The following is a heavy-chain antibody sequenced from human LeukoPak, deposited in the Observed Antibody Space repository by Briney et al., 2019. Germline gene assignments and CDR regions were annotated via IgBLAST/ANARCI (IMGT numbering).Heavy chain of an antibody. CDR3: ARDAGSGYEPFYFDY. Sequence: SETLSLTCTVSGGPISSYYWSWIRQPPGKGLEWIGYIYYSGSTNYNPSLKSRVTISVDTSKNQFSLKLSSVTAADTAVYYCARDAGSGYEPFYFDYWGQGTLVTASS. CDR2: IYYSGST. V-gene: IGHV4-59*01. CDR1: GGPISSYY. J-gene: IGHJ4*02. D-gene: IGHD5-12*01.